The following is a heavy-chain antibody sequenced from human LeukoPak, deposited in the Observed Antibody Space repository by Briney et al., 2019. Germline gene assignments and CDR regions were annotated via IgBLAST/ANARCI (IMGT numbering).Heavy chain of an antibody. Sequence: ASVKVSCKASGYTFTNYAISWVRQAPGQGLEWMGGIIPIFGTANYAQKFQGRVTITADESTSTAYMELSSLRSEDTAVYYCTRAGASWAAAGTWGQGTLVTVSS. D-gene: IGHD6-13*01. J-gene: IGHJ5*02. CDR2: IIPIFGTA. CDR1: GYTFTNYA. CDR3: TRAGASWAAAGT. V-gene: IGHV1-69*13.